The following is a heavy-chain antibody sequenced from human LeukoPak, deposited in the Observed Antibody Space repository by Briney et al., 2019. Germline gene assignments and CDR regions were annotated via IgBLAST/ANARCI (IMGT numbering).Heavy chain of an antibody. CDR3: ARLYSGVGKNNYYYYYGMDV. CDR2: IYPGDSDT. CDR1: GYSFTSYW. V-gene: IGHV5-51*01. Sequence: GESLKISCKGSGYSFTSYWIGWVRQMPGKGLEWMGIIYPGDSDTRYSPSFQGQVTTSADKSISTAYLQWSSLKASDTAMYYCARLYSGVGKNNYYYYYGMDVWGKGTTVTVSS. J-gene: IGHJ6*04. D-gene: IGHD4-17*01.